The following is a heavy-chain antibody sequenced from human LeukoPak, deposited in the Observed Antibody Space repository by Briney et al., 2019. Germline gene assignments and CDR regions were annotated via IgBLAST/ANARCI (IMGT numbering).Heavy chain of an antibody. CDR3: ASGRTDYYYMDV. CDR1: GFTFSDYY. V-gene: IGHV3-11*01. J-gene: IGHJ6*03. Sequence: GGSLRLSCAASGFTFSDYYMSWIGQAPGKGLEWVSYISSSGSTIYYADSVKGRFTISRDNAKNSLYLQMNSLRAEDTAVYYCASGRTDYYYMDVWGKGTTVTVSS. CDR2: ISSSGSTI.